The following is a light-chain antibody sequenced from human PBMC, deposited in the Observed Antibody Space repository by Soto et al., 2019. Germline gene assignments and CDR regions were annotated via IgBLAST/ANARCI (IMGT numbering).Light chain of an antibody. V-gene: IGLV2-14*01. Sequence: QSVLTQPASVSGSPGQSITISCTATTSDVGGFDSVSWYQQHPGTAPRVIIYEVTNRAAGVSYRFSGSKSANTASLTISGLQADDEADYYCSSYTTSNTWFFGGGTQLTVL. CDR3: SSYTTSNTWF. J-gene: IGLJ2*01. CDR2: EVT. CDR1: TSDVGGFDS.